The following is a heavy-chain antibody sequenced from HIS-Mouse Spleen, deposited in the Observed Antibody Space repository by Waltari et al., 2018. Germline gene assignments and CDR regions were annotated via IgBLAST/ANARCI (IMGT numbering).Heavy chain of an antibody. CDR2: IKSKTDGGTT. V-gene: IGHV3-15*01. J-gene: IGHJ4*02. CDR1: GFTFSNAW. CDR3: TTVDY. Sequence: EVQLVESGGGLVKPGGSLRLSCAASGFTFSNAWMSWVRQAPGKGREWGGRIKSKTDGGTTDYAAPVKGRFTISRDDSKNTLYLQMNSLKTEDTAVYYCTTVDYWGQGTLVTVSS.